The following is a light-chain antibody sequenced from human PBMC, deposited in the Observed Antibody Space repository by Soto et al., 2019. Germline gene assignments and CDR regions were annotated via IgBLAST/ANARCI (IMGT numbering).Light chain of an antibody. CDR1: SGHSTYA. CDR2: INSDGSH. Sequence: QLVLTQSPSVSASLGASVKLTCTLSSGHSTYAIAWHQQQPEKGPRFLMKINSDGSHSKGDGFFDRFSGSSSRAERHLTISSLQSEDEADYYCQSLGTGIQVFGGGTKLTVL. CDR3: QSLGTGIQV. V-gene: IGLV4-69*01. J-gene: IGLJ3*02.